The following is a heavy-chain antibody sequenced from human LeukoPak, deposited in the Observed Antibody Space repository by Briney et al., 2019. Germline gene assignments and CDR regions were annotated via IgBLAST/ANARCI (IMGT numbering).Heavy chain of an antibody. J-gene: IGHJ2*01. CDR3: AKEARGWYFDI. CDR2: INPNSGGT. CDR1: GYGFTAYF. V-gene: IGHV1-2*02. Sequence: ASVKVSCKASGYGFTAYFMHWVRQAPGQGLEWMGWINPNSGGTKYAQKFQGRVTVTRDTSTSTAYMELSGLRSDDTAVYYCAKEARGWYFDIWGRGTLVTVSA.